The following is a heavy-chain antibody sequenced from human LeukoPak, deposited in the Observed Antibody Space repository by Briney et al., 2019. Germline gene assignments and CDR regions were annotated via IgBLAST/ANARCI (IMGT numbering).Heavy chain of an antibody. D-gene: IGHD6-6*01. V-gene: IGHV1-8*01. Sequence: ASVKVSCKASGYSFTTFHINWVRQATGQGLEWMGWMSPTSGSTGYAEKLQGRVSMTRNTSIDTAYMELSSLKSEDTAVYYCARSLAGRTYYYYMDAWGSGTTVTVSS. J-gene: IGHJ6*03. CDR3: ARSLAGRTYYYYMDA. CDR2: MSPTSGST. CDR1: GYSFTTFH.